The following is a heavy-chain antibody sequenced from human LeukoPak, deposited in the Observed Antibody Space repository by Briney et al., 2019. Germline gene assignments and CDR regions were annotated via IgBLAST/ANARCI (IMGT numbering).Heavy chain of an antibody. V-gene: IGHV3-30*18. CDR3: AKDGAVVVVAATTGEYYFDY. J-gene: IGHJ4*02. CDR2: ISYDGSNK. Sequence: PGGSLRLSCAASGFTFSSYGMHWVRQAPGKGLEWVAVISYDGSNKYYADSVKGRFTISRDNSKNTLYLQMNSLRAEDTAVYYCAKDGAVVVVAATTGEYYFDYWGQGTLVTVSS. CDR1: GFTFSSYG. D-gene: IGHD2-15*01.